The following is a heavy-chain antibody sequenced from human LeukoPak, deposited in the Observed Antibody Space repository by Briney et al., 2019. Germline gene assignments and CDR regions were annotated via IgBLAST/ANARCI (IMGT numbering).Heavy chain of an antibody. V-gene: IGHV3-48*02. CDR2: ISTSSSPI. CDR1: GFTFSSYS. J-gene: IGHJ2*01. Sequence: SGGSLRLSCAASGFTFSSYSMNWVRQAPGRGLEWVSYISTSSSPIYYADSVKGRFTISRDNARNSLYLQMNSLRDEDTAVYYCARKGLVHWYFDLWGRGTLVTVSS. CDR3: ARKGLVHWYFDL. D-gene: IGHD2-2*01.